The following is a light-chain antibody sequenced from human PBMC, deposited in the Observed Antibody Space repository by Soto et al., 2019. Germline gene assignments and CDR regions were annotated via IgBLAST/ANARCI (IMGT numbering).Light chain of an antibody. CDR1: SSDVGGYNY. Sequence: QSALTQPASVSGSPGQSITISCTGTSSDVGGYNYVSWYQQHPGKAPKLTIYEVSNRPSGVSNRFSGSKSGNTASLTISGPQAEDEADYYCSSYTSSSTYVFGTGTKVTVL. V-gene: IGLV2-14*01. J-gene: IGLJ1*01. CDR3: SSYTSSSTYV. CDR2: EVS.